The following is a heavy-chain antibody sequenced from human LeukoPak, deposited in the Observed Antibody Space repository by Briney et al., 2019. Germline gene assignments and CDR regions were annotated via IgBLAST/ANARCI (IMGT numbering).Heavy chain of an antibody. J-gene: IGHJ4*02. CDR3: ARAYYYGSGNYYFFDY. D-gene: IGHD3-10*01. Sequence: ASVKVSCKASGYSFTTYHTNWVRQASGQGLEWMGWMNPNSGDTGYAQKFQGRVTITRNTSTRTAYMEVSSLKSEDTAVYYCARAYYYGSGNYYFFDYWGQGTLVTVSS. CDR1: GYSFTTYH. V-gene: IGHV1-8*03. CDR2: MNPNSGDT.